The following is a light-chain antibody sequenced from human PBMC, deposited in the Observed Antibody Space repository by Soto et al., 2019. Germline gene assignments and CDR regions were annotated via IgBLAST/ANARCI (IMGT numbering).Light chain of an antibody. V-gene: IGKV1-5*03. Sequence: DIQMTQSPSTLSASVGDRVTITCRASQTISNWLAWYQQKPGKAPKFLIYTVSTLESGVPSRFSGAGSGKEFSLTISSLQPDDFETYYCKKYKTYPWTFGQGTKV. J-gene: IGKJ1*01. CDR2: TVS. CDR3: KKYKTYPWT. CDR1: QTISNW.